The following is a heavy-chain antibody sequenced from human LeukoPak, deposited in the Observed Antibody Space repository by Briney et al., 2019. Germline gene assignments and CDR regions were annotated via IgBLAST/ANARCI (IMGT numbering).Heavy chain of an antibody. V-gene: IGHV4-30-4*02. CDR2: IYYSGST. D-gene: IGHD4-17*01. J-gene: IGHJ4*02. Sequence: SETLSLTCTVSGGSISSGDYYWSWIRQPPGKGLEWTGYIYYSGSTYYNPSLKSRVTISVDTSKNQFSLKLSSVTAADTAVYYCARGDYGDYGSFDYWGQGTLVTVSS. CDR3: ARGDYGDYGSFDY. CDR1: GGSISSGDYY.